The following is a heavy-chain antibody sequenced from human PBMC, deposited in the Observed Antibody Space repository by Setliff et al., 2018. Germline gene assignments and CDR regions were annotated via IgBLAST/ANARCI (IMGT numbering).Heavy chain of an antibody. CDR1: GFRFTNFG. D-gene: IGHD3-10*01. J-gene: IGHJ5*02. Sequence: ASVKVSCKTSGFRFTNFGFSWVRQAPGQGLEWLGSISPYSGNTNYPQWLQGRVTMTTDTSATTVYMELKSLRSDDTAVYYCARTKGFVDGYLDPWGQGTLVTVSS. CDR2: ISPYSGNT. CDR3: ARTKGFVDGYLDP. V-gene: IGHV1-18*01.